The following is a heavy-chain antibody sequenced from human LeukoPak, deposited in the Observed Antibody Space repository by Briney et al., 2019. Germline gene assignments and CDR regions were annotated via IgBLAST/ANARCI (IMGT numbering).Heavy chain of an antibody. CDR1: GFTFGDYA. D-gene: IGHD2-8*02. J-gene: IGHJ4*02. CDR2: IRSKASGGTT. CDR3: TKYCSGVACYTDY. Sequence: QPGRSLRPSCTASGFTFGDYAMSWVRQAPGKGLEWVGFIRSKASGGTTEYAASVKGRFSISRDDSKTIAYLQMNSLKSEDTAVYYCTKYCSGVACYTDYWGQGTLVTVSS. V-gene: IGHV3-49*04.